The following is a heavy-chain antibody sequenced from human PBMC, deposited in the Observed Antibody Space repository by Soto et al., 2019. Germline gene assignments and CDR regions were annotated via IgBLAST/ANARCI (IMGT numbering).Heavy chain of an antibody. CDR3: AILESYDFWSGYPKTWFDP. D-gene: IGHD3-3*01. V-gene: IGHV5-10-1*01. CDR2: IDPSDSYT. Sequence: PVESLKISCKGSGYSFTSYWISWVPQMPGKGLEWMGRIDPSDSYTNYSPSFQGYVTISADKSISTAYLQWSSLKASDTAMYYCAILESYDFWSGYPKTWFDPWGQGTLVTVSS. CDR1: GYSFTSYW. J-gene: IGHJ5*02.